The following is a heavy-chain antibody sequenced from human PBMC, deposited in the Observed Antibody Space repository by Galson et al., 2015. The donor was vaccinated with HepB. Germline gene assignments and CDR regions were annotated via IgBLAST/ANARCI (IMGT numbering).Heavy chain of an antibody. Sequence: SLRLSCAASGFTFSSYAMHWVRQAPGKGLEWVAVISYDGSNKYYADSVKGRFTISRDNSKNTLYLQMNSLRAEDTAVYYCARVGRASGSYYGGFDYWGQGTLVTVSS. CDR2: ISYDGSNK. CDR1: GFTFSSYA. D-gene: IGHD1-26*01. J-gene: IGHJ4*02. V-gene: IGHV3-30-3*01. CDR3: ARVGRASGSYYGGFDY.